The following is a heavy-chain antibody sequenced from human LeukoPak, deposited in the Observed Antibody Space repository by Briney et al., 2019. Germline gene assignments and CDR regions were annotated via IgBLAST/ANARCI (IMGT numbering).Heavy chain of an antibody. CDR3: ARDQSYYDSSGSEYYYYMDV. V-gene: IGHV3-48*04. CDR1: GFTLSSYN. Sequence: GGSLRLSCAVSGFTLSSYNMNWVRQAPGKGLEWVSYIRNSGNTIYYADSVKGRFTISRDNAKNSLYLQMNSLRAEDTAVYYCARDQSYYDSSGSEYYYYMDVWGKGTTVTVSS. D-gene: IGHD3-22*01. CDR2: IRNSGNTI. J-gene: IGHJ6*03.